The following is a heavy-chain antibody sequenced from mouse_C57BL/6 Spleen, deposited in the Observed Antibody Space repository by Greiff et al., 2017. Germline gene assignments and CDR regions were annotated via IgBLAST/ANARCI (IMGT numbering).Heavy chain of an antibody. CDR1: GYSITSGYY. CDR2: ISYDGSN. Sequence: EVQVVESGPGLVKPSQSLSLTCSVTGYSITSGYYWNWIRQFPGNKLEWMGYISYDGSNNYNPSLKNRISIPRDTSKNQFFLKLNSVTTEDTATYYCARNHGAYWGQGTLVTVSA. CDR3: ARNHGAY. J-gene: IGHJ3*01. V-gene: IGHV3-6*01.